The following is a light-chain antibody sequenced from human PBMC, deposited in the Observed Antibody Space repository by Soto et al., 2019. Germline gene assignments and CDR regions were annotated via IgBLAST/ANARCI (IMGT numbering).Light chain of an antibody. CDR3: QQSYSTPWT. CDR1: QSISSY. CDR2: AAS. J-gene: IGKJ1*01. Sequence: DIQLTQSPSSLSASVGDRVTITCQASQSISSYLNWYQQKPGKAPNLLIYAASSLQSGVPSRFSGSGSGTDFTLTISSLQPEDFATYYCQQSYSTPWTFGQVPKVAIK. V-gene: IGKV1-39*01.